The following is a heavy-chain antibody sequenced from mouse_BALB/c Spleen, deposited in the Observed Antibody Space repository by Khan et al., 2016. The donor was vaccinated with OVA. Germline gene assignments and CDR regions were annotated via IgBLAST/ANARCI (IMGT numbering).Heavy chain of an antibody. J-gene: IGHJ3*01. Sequence: VQGVVSGGDLVKPGGSLKLSCAASGFTFSSYSMSWVRQTPDKRLEWVTTISSVGDYTYYPDSVQGRFTISRDNAKNTLYLQMSSLKSEDTAMYYCASHITGSVVYWGQGTLVTVAA. CDR3: ASHITGSVVY. V-gene: IGHV5-6*01. D-gene: IGHD1-3*01. CDR2: ISSVGDYT. CDR1: GFTFSSYS.